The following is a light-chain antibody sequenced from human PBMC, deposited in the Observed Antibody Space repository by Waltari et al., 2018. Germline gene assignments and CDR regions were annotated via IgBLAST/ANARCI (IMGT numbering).Light chain of an antibody. V-gene: IGKV3-15*01. CDR2: GAS. CDR1: QSVSRN. J-gene: IGKJ5*01. Sequence: EIVMTQSPATLSVSPGERATLSFMASQSVSRNVAWYQQKPGQAPRLLIYGASTRATGIPATFSGSGSGTEFTLTISSLQSEDFAVYYCQQYKDWPRPFGQGTRLDIK. CDR3: QQYKDWPRP.